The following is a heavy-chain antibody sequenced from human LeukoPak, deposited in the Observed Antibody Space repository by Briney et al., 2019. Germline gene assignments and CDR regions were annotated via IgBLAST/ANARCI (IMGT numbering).Heavy chain of an antibody. CDR1: GFTFSSYS. CDR2: ISSSSTI. V-gene: IGHV3-48*01. D-gene: IGHD1-26*01. Sequence: GSLRLSCAASGFTFSSYSMNWVRQAPGKGLEWVSYISSSSTIYYADSVKGRFTISRDNAKNSLYLQMNSLRAEDTAVHYCARDLIVGATSYWGQGTLVTVSS. CDR3: ARDLIVGATSY. J-gene: IGHJ4*02.